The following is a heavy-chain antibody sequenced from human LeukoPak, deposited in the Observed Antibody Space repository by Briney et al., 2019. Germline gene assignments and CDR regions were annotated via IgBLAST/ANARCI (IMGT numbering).Heavy chain of an antibody. CDR3: ASEGPTRVNSHGYYFDY. CDR1: GFTVSSNY. V-gene: IGHV3-66*01. D-gene: IGHD5-18*01. Sequence: QTGGSLRLSCAASGFTVSSNYMSWVRQAPGKGLEWVSVIYSGGSTYYADSVKGRFTISRDNSKNTMYLQMNSLRAEDTAVYYCASEGPTRVNSHGYYFDYWGQGTLVTVSS. J-gene: IGHJ4*02. CDR2: IYSGGST.